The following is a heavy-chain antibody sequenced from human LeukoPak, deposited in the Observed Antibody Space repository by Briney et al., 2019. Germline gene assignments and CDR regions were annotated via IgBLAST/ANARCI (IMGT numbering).Heavy chain of an antibody. CDR3: AKELYNGDYDGDFDF. CDR1: GFAFSSYA. CDR2: ISGSGGST. V-gene: IGHV3-23*01. D-gene: IGHD4-17*01. Sequence: PGGSLRLSCAASGFAFSSYAMSWVRQAPGKGLEWVSAISGSGGSTYYADSVKGRFTISRDNSKNTLYLQMNSLRAEDTAVYYFAKELYNGDYDGDFDFWGQGTLVTVSS. J-gene: IGHJ4*01.